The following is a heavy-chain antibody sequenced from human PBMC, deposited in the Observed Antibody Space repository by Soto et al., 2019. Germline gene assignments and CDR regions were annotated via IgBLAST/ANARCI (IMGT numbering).Heavy chain of an antibody. CDR3: AKYSRYANSWAFGHYFEY. CDR2: IYHTGTT. D-gene: IGHD6-13*01. CDR1: SGSVSNSNW. Sequence: QVQLQASGPGLVNPSGTLSLTCVFSSGSVSNSNWWSWIRQPPGKGLEWIGEIYHTGTTNYNPSLKSRVTMSVDKSKNQFSLNLTSVTAADTAVYYCAKYSRYANSWAFGHYFEYWGQGTRVTVSS. V-gene: IGHV4-4*02. J-gene: IGHJ4*02.